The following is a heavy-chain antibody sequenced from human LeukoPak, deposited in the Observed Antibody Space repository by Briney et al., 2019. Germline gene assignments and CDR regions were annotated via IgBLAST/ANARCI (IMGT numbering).Heavy chain of an antibody. D-gene: IGHD3-10*01. CDR2: ISSSSSTI. Sequence: GGSLRLSCAASGFTFSSYSMNWVRQAPGKGLEWVSYISSSSSTIYYADSVKGRFTISRDNAKNTLYLQMNSLRAEDTAVYYCAKDLVRGVTAVWYFDLWGRGTLVTVSS. CDR3: AKDLVRGVTAVWYFDL. J-gene: IGHJ2*01. CDR1: GFTFSSYS. V-gene: IGHV3-48*01.